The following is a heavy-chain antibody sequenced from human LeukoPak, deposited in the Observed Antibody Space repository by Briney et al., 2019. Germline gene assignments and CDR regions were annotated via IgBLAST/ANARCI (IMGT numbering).Heavy chain of an antibody. CDR3: ATELRILSWGVDAFDI. CDR2: ISYDGSKT. V-gene: IGHV3-30*04. CDR1: GFTFNSYA. D-gene: IGHD3-10*01. Sequence: PGRSLRLSCAASGFTFNSYAVHWVRQAPGKGLEWVAFISYDGSKTYYADSVKGRFTISRDTSKTTLYLQMNSLRAEDTAVYYCATELRILSWGVDAFDIWGQGTMVTVCS. J-gene: IGHJ3*02.